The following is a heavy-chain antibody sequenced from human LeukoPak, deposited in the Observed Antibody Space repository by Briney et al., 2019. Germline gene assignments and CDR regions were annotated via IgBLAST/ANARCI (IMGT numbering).Heavy chain of an antibody. CDR2: ISSSSSYI. Sequence: GGSLRLSCAASGFTFSSYSMNWVRQAPGKGLEWVSSISSSSSYIYYADSVKGRFTISRDNAKNSLYLQMNSLRAEDTAVYYCAKAAEVRVVVAATVYFDYWGQGTLVTVSS. D-gene: IGHD2-15*01. CDR1: GFTFSSYS. V-gene: IGHV3-21*04. CDR3: AKAAEVRVVVAATVYFDY. J-gene: IGHJ4*02.